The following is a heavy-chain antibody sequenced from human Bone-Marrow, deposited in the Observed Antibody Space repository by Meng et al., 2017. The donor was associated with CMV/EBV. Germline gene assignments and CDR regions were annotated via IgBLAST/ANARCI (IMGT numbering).Heavy chain of an antibody. CDR3: ARAYDFWNGFFDY. J-gene: IGHJ4*02. D-gene: IGHD3-3*01. Sequence: GGSLRLSCVASGFTFSSYAMHWVRQAPGKGLEWVAFTSYDGDNKNYGDSVKGRFTISRDNSKNTLYLLMNTLRAEDTAVYYCARAYDFWNGFFDYWGQGTLVTVSS. CDR2: TSYDGDNK. CDR1: GFTFSSYA. V-gene: IGHV3-30-3*01.